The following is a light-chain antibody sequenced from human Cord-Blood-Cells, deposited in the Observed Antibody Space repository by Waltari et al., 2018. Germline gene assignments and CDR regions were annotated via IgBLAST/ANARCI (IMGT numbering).Light chain of an antibody. J-gene: IGKJ2*03. CDR1: QSISSY. CDR2: AAS. Sequence: DISMTESPSSLSASVGARVTITCRASQSISSYLNWYQQKPGKAPKLLIYAASSLQSGVPSRFSASGSGTDFTLTISSLQPEDFATYYCQQSYSTPYSFGQGTKLEIK. CDR3: QQSYSTPYS. V-gene: IGKV1-39*01.